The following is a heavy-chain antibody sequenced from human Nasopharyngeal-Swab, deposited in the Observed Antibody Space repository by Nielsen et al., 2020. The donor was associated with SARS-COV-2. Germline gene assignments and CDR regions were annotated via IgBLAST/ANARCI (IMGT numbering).Heavy chain of an antibody. Sequence: ASVKVSCKASGYTFTGYYMHWVRQAPGQGLEWMGRINPNSGGTNYAQKFQGRVTMTRDTSISTAYMELSRLRPDDTAVYYCARPRRGYSYGYFDYWGQGTLVTVSS. V-gene: IGHV1-2*06. J-gene: IGHJ4*02. CDR2: INPNSGGT. CDR3: ARPRRGYSYGYFDY. D-gene: IGHD5-18*01. CDR1: GYTFTGYY.